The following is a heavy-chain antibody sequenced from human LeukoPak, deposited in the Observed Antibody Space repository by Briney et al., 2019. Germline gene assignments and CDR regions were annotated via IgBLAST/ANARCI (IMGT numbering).Heavy chain of an antibody. J-gene: IGHJ4*02. V-gene: IGHV1-2*06. D-gene: IGHD6-13*01. CDR3: ARGSIAAAGTIPY. CDR1: GYTFTGYY. Sequence: APVKVSCKASGYTFTGYYMHWVRQAPGQGLEWMGRINPNSGGTNYAQKFQGRVTMTRDTSISTAYMELSRLRSDDTAVYYCARGSIAAAGTIPYWGQGTLVTVSS. CDR2: INPNSGGT.